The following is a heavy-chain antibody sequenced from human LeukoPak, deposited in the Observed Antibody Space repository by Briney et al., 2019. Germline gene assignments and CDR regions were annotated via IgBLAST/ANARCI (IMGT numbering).Heavy chain of an antibody. CDR2: ISWDGGST. CDR3: AEDQGQLQPYYFDY. V-gene: IGHV3-43D*04. CDR1: GFTFDDYA. D-gene: IGHD6-6*01. Sequence: GGSLRLSCAASGFTFDDYAMHWVRQAPGKGLEWVSLISWDGGSTYYADSVKGRFTISRDNSKNSLYLQMNSLRAEDTALYYCAEDQGQLQPYYFDYWGQGTLVTVSS. J-gene: IGHJ4*02.